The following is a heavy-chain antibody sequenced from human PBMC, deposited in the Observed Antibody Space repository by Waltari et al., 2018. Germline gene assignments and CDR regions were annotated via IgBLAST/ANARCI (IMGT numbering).Heavy chain of an antibody. Sequence: QVQLVQSGAEVKKPGSSVKVSCKPSGGPFSSYAFSWVRQAPGQGLGWMGGIVPIFGKINYAQKFQGRVTITADKSTRTVYMELNSLRSEDTAVYHCARGPYSTGGWNYYYYYMDVWGTGTTVTVSS. V-gene: IGHV1-69*10. CDR1: GGPFSSYA. J-gene: IGHJ6*03. CDR3: ARGPYSTGGWNYYYYYMDV. CDR2: IVPIFGKI. D-gene: IGHD6-19*01.